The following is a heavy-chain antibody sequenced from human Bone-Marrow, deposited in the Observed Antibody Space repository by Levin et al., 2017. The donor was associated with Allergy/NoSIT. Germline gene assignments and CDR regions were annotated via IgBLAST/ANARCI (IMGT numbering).Heavy chain of an antibody. Sequence: PGGSLRLSCVASGFTFNFYGIHWVRQAPGKGLEWVAVISHDGSNTYYADSVKGRFIISRDNSNSTLFLQMNSLRAADTAVYYCAKEELAGANFYFYGMDVWGQGTTVTVSS. CDR3: AKEELAGANFYFYGMDV. D-gene: IGHD6-19*01. CDR2: ISHDGSNT. CDR1: GFTFNFYG. V-gene: IGHV3-30*18. J-gene: IGHJ6*02.